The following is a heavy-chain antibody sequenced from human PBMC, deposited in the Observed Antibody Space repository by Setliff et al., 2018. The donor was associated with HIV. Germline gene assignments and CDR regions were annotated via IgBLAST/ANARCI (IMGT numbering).Heavy chain of an antibody. Sequence: RGESLKISCEASGYTFTNYWIGWVRQMPGKGLEWMGIIYPGDSDIIYSPSFQGQVTISADKSITTAYLQWSSLKASDTVIYYCVRHRSAVAGTRIGYCYYMDVWGKGTTVTVSS. CDR1: GYTFTNYW. CDR2: IYPGDSDI. D-gene: IGHD6-19*01. CDR3: VRHRSAVAGTRIGYCYYMDV. V-gene: IGHV5-51*01. J-gene: IGHJ6*03.